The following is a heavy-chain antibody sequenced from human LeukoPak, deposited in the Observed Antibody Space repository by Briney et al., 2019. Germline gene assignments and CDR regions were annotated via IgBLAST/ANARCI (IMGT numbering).Heavy chain of an antibody. D-gene: IGHD7-27*01. CDR1: GFTFSSYG. CDR2: ISGDGKDT. CDR3: ARDVGT. J-gene: IGHJ5*02. Sequence: GGSLRLSCAASGFTFSSYGMSWVRQAPGKGLQWVSAISGDGKDTDYPDSVKGRFTISRDNSKKTLYLQMDSLRAEDTAVYYCARDVGTWGQGTLVTVSS. V-gene: IGHV3-23*01.